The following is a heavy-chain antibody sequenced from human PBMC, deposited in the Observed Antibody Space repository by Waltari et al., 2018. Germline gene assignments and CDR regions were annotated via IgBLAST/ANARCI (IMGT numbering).Heavy chain of an antibody. J-gene: IGHJ6*03. CDR2: IYHSGST. CDR1: GYSISSGYY. Sequence: QVQLQESGPGLVKPSETLSLTCAVSGYSISSGYYWGWIRQPPGKGLEWIGSIYHSGSTYYNPALKSRVTISVDTSKNQFSLKLSSVTAADTAVYYCARNLHDYGDYYYYYYMDVWGKGTTVTVSS. CDR3: ARNLHDYGDYYYYYYMDV. V-gene: IGHV4-38-2*01. D-gene: IGHD4-17*01.